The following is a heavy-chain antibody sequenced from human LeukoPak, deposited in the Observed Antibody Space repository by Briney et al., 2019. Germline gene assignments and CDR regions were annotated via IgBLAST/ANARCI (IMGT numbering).Heavy chain of an antibody. Sequence: ASVKVSCKASRYTFTGYYIHWVRQAPGLGLEWMGWINPNSGGTKYAQKFQGRVTMTRDTSISTACMELSRLRSDDTAVYFCARGSQWLVGDFWGQGTLVTVSS. D-gene: IGHD6-19*01. J-gene: IGHJ4*02. CDR2: INPNSGGT. V-gene: IGHV1-2*02. CDR1: RYTFTGYY. CDR3: ARGSQWLVGDF.